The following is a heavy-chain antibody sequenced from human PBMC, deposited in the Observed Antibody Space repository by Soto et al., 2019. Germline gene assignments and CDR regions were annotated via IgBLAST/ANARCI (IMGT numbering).Heavy chain of an antibody. CDR3: VRGWRSALDF. CDR2: VKQDGSEK. J-gene: IGHJ3*01. D-gene: IGHD3-3*01. Sequence: EVQLAESGGGLVQPGESLRLSCAASGFTSNSYWMHWVRQAPGKGLEWVANVKQDGSEKNYVDSVKGRFTVSRDNAKNSLYLQMNSLRAEDTAVYYCVRGWRSALDFWGQGTVVTVSS. V-gene: IGHV3-7*01. CDR1: GFTSNSYW.